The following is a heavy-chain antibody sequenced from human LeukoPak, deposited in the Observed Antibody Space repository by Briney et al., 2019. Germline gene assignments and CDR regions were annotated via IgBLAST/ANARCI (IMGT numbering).Heavy chain of an antibody. V-gene: IGHV4-34*01. J-gene: IGHJ5*02. CDR3: ASGRGYSSGWYRFDP. CDR1: GGSFSGYY. CDR2: INHSGST. Sequence: SETLSLTCAVYGGSFSGYYWSWIRQPPGQGLEWIGEINHSGSTNYNPSLKRRVTISVDTSKNQFSLKLSSVTAADTAVYYCASGRGYSSGWYRFDPWGQGTLVTVSS. D-gene: IGHD6-19*01.